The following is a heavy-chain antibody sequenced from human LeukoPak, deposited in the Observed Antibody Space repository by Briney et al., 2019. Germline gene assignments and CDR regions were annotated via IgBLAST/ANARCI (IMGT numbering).Heavy chain of an antibody. D-gene: IGHD3-3*01. CDR2: ISSSSSYI. CDR1: GFTFNSYG. V-gene: IGHV3-21*01. J-gene: IGHJ4*02. Sequence: GGSLRLSCAASGFTFNSYGMNWVRQAPGKGLEWVSSISSSSSYIYYADSVKGRFTISRDNAKNSLYLQMNSLRAEDTAVYYCARDRGTFGVVIIEDFDYWGQGTLVTVSS. CDR3: ARDRGTFGVVIIEDFDY.